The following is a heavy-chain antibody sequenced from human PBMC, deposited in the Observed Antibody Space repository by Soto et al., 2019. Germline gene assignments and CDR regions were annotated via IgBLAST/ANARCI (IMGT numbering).Heavy chain of an antibody. Sequence: PGGSLRLSCAASAFTFSNYGMHWVRQAPGKGLEWVAVISYDGSNKYYADSVKGRFTISRDNSKNTLYLQMNSLRAEDTAVYYCAKDYYDSSGYYQYYFGYWGQGTLVTVSS. CDR3: AKDYYDSSGYYQYYFGY. D-gene: IGHD3-22*01. V-gene: IGHV3-30*18. CDR2: ISYDGSNK. CDR1: AFTFSNYG. J-gene: IGHJ4*02.